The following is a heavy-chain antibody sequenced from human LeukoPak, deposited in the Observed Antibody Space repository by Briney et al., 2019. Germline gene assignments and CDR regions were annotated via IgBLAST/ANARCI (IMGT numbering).Heavy chain of an antibody. V-gene: IGHV4-61*02. CDR1: GGSISSGSYY. CDR3: ARTRDLGPDY. D-gene: IGHD1-26*01. CDR2: IYTSGST. Sequence: SETLSLTCTVSGGSISSGSYYWSWIRQPAGKGLEWIGRIYTSGSTNYNPSLKSRVTISVDTSKNQFSLKLSSVTAADTAVYYCARTRDLGPDYWGQGTLVTVSS. J-gene: IGHJ4*02.